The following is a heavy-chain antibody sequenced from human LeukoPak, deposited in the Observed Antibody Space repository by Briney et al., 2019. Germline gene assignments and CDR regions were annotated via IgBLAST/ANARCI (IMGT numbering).Heavy chain of an antibody. J-gene: IGHJ4*02. CDR2: ISAYNGNT. D-gene: IGHD3-10*01. Sequence: GASVKVSCKASGYTFTSYGISWVRQAPGQGLEWMGWISAYNGNTNYAQKLQGRVTMTTDTSTSTAYMELRSLRSDDTAVYYCARDDMVRGVPRQPDYWGQGTLVTVSS. CDR1: GYTFTSYG. V-gene: IGHV1-18*01. CDR3: ARDDMVRGVPRQPDY.